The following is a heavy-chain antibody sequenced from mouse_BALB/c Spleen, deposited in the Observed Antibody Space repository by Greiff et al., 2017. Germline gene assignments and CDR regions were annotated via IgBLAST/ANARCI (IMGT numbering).Heavy chain of an antibody. J-gene: IGHJ4*01. CDR2: INSNGGST. D-gene: IGHD1-2*01. CDR1: GFTFSSYG. CDR3: ARDGTGGRLRLRAMDY. Sequence: EVQRVESGGGLVQPGGSLKLSCAASGFTFSSYGMSWVRQTPDKRLELVATINSNGGSTYYPDSVKGRFTISRDNAKNTLYLQMSSLKSEDTAMYYCARDGTGGRLRLRAMDYWGQGTSVTVSS. V-gene: IGHV5-6-3*01.